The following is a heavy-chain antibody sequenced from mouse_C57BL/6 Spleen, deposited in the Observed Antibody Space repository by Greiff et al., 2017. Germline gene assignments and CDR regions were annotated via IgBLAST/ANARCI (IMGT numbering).Heavy chain of an antibody. V-gene: IGHV1-82*01. Sequence: VQLKESGPELVKPGASVKISCKASGYAFSSSWMNWVKQRPGKGLEWIGRIYPGDGDTNYNGKFKGKATLTADKSSSTAYMQLSSLTSEDSAVYFCARDYYGSGGYFDYWGQGTTLTVSS. CDR3: ARDYYGSGGYFDY. D-gene: IGHD1-1*01. CDR1: GYAFSSSW. J-gene: IGHJ2*01. CDR2: IYPGDGDT.